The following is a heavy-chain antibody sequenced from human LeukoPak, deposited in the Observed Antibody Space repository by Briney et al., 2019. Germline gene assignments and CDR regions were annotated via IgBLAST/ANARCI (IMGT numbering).Heavy chain of an antibody. CDR2: ISGDGGST. V-gene: IGHV3-43*02. Sequence: GTSLRLSCAASGFTFDDYAMHWVRQAPGKGLGWVSLISGDGGSTCYADSVKGRFTISRDNSKNSLYLQMNSLRTEDTALYYCAKDKESVLLWFGETYGMDVWGQGTTVTVSS. CDR3: AKDKESVLLWFGETYGMDV. D-gene: IGHD3-10*01. CDR1: GFTFDDYA. J-gene: IGHJ6*02.